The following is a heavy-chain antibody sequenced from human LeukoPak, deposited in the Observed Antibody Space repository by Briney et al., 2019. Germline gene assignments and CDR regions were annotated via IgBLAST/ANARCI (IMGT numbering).Heavy chain of an antibody. V-gene: IGHV4-59*08. J-gene: IGHJ3*02. Sequence: PSETLSLTCTVSGGSISSYYWSWVRQPPGKGREWIGYIYYSGSTNYNPSLKSRVTISVDTSNNQFSLKLTSVPAADTAVYYCAEGVYYYDSSGYSGLDIWGQGTMVTVSS. CDR3: AEGVYYYDSSGYSGLDI. D-gene: IGHD3-22*01. CDR1: GGSISSYY. CDR2: IYYSGST.